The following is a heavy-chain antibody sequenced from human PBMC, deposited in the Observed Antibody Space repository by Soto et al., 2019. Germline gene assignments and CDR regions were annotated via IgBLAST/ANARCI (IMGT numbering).Heavy chain of an antibody. CDR2: ISAYNGNT. CDR3: ARDPPPRDY. V-gene: IGHV1-18*01. CDR1: GYTFASYA. J-gene: IGHJ4*02. Sequence: QVQLVQSGAEVKKPGASVKVSCKASGYTFASYAISWMRQAPGQGLEWMGWISAYNGNTNYAQKLQGRVTMTTDTSTSTGYMELRSLRCEGAAVYYCARDPPPRDYWAQGTLVPASS.